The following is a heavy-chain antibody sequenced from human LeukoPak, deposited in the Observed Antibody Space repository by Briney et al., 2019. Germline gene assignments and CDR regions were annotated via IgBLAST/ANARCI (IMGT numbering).Heavy chain of an antibody. CDR1: GFTFSDYA. CDR2: ISHNGGDT. Sequence: PGGSLRLSCAASGFTFSDYAMRWVRQAPGKGLEYVSAISHNGGDTFYADSVKGRFTISRDNSKNTLYLQMSSLRAEDTAVYYCVKDQGLGSRGYYLTRRGMDVWGQGTTVTVSS. J-gene: IGHJ6*02. CDR3: VKDQGLGSRGYYLTRRGMDV. V-gene: IGHV3-64D*06. D-gene: IGHD3-22*01.